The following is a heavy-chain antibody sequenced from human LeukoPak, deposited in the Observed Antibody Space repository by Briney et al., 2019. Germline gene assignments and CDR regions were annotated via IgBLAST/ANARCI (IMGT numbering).Heavy chain of an antibody. V-gene: IGHV4-59*12. CDR2: IYYRGTT. CDR3: ARLPRYGGYDHFDY. D-gene: IGHD5-12*01. CDR1: GDSIDSYY. Sequence: SETLSPTCTVSGDSIDSYYWSWIRQPPGKRLEWIGYIYYRGTTSYNPFLKSRVTISVDTSKNQFSLKLNSVTAADTAVYYCARLPRYGGYDHFDYWGQGILVIVSS. J-gene: IGHJ4*02.